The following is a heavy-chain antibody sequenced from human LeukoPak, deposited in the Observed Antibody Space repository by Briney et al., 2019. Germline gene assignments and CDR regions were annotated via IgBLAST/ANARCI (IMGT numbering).Heavy chain of an antibody. CDR3: ARRKTPDYGGNIEDAFDI. V-gene: IGHV4-34*01. D-gene: IGHD4-23*01. CDR1: GGSFSGYY. CDR2: INHSGST. J-gene: IGHJ3*02. Sequence: SETLPLTCAVYGGSFSGYYWSWIRQPPGKGLEWIGEINHSGSTNYNPSLKSRVTISVDTSKNQFSLKLSSVTAADTAVYYCARRKTPDYGGNIEDAFDIWGQGTMVTVSS.